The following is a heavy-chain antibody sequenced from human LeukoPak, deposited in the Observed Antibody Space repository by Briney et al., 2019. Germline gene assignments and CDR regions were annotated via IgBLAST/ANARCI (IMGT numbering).Heavy chain of an antibody. CDR1: GFTLSTYW. D-gene: IGHD3-10*01. CDR2: IKQDGSEK. CDR3: ARITAGLDY. J-gene: IGHJ4*02. Sequence: AGGSLRLSCAASGFTLSTYWMSWVRQAPGKGLEWVANIKQDGSEKYYVDSVKGRFTVSRDNAKNSLYLQMNSLRAEDTAVYYCARITAGLDYWGQGTLVTVSS. V-gene: IGHV3-7*01.